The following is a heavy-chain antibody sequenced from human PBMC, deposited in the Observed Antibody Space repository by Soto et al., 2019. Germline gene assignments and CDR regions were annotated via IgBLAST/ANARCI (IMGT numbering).Heavy chain of an antibody. CDR3: ARSAVAGTDCTIYYYYGMDV. D-gene: IGHD6-19*01. V-gene: IGHV1-69*06. J-gene: IGHJ6*01. Sequence: RASVKVSCKASGGTFSSYAISWVRQAPGQGLEWMGGIIPIFGTANYAQKFQGRVTITADKSTSTAYMELSSLRSEDTAVYYCARSAVAGTDCTIYYYYGMDVWGQGNTVTVSS. CDR2: IIPIFGTA. CDR1: GGTFSSYA.